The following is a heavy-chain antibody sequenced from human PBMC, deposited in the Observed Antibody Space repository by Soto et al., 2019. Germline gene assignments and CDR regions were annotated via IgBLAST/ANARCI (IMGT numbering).Heavy chain of an antibody. CDR2: ITLRGGTT. J-gene: IGHJ4*02. V-gene: IGHV1-46*02. D-gene: IGHD4-17*01. CDR1: GYNFNKYN. Sequence: QVQLVQSGPEVRKPGASVSLSGATSGYNFNKYNINWVRQAPGRGLEWMGIITLRGGTTEYAHKFRGRVTVTGDTSTRKAYMELSSLRSEDTAVYFCARGPDDSDVPRWDHWGQGTLITVSS. CDR3: ARGPDDSDVPRWDH.